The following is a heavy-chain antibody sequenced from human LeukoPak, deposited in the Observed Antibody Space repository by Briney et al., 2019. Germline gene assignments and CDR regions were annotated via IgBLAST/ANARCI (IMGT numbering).Heavy chain of an antibody. D-gene: IGHD6-13*01. CDR3: ARAVGGIAAD. CDR1: GYSISSGYY. CDR2: IYYSGST. V-gene: IGHV4-38-2*02. Sequence: PSETLSLTCTVSGYSISSGYYWGWIRQPPGKGLEWIGYIYYSGSTYYNPSLKSRVTISVDTSKNQFSLKLSSVTAADTAVYYCARAVGGIAADWGQGTLVTVSS. J-gene: IGHJ4*02.